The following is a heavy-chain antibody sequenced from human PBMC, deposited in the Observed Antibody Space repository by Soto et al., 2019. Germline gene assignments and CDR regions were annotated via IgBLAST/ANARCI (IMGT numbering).Heavy chain of an antibody. CDR2: INAGNGNT. CDR1: GNTVPNYA. Sequence: GASVKVSCKASGNTVPNYAIRWVRQAPGQRLEWMGWINAGNGNTKYSQKFQGRVTITRDTSASTAYMELSSLRSEDTAVYYCARGLGLYYFDYWGQGTLVTVSS. D-gene: IGHD1-26*01. CDR3: ARGLGLYYFDY. J-gene: IGHJ4*02. V-gene: IGHV1-3*01.